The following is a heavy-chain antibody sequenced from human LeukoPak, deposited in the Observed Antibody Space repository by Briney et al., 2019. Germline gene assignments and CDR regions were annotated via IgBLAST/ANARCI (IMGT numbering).Heavy chain of an antibody. Sequence: PGASLQISCKGSGYSFTSYWIGWVRQLPGKGLEWMGIIYAGDSDTRYSPSFQGQVAISADKSISTAYLQWSSLKATHTAMYYLARVRGVIRPCYFDQWGQGNLVTVSS. D-gene: IGHD3-10*01. CDR1: GYSFTSYW. J-gene: IGHJ4*02. V-gene: IGHV5-51*01. CDR2: IYAGDSDT. CDR3: ARVRGVIRPCYFDQ.